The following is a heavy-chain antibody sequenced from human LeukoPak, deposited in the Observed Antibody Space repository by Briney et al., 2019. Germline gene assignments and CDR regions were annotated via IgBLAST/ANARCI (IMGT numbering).Heavy chain of an antibody. J-gene: IGHJ5*02. CDR1: GGSISSYY. D-gene: IGHD3-10*01. Sequence: SETLSLTCTVSGGSISSYYWSWIRQPPGKGLEWIGYIYTSGSTNYNPSLKSRVTISVDTSKNQFSLKLSSVTAAATAVYYCARPLRSGWFDPWGQGTLVTVSS. CDR3: ARPLRSGWFDP. CDR2: IYTSGST. V-gene: IGHV4-4*09.